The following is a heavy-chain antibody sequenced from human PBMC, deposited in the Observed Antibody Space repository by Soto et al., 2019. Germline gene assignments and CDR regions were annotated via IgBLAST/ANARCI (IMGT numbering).Heavy chain of an antibody. Sequence: GGSLRLSCAVSGFTISSNYMSWVRRPPGKGPEWVSDIYSGGSTYYADSVKGRFTISRDNSKNTLYLQMNSLRAEDTAVYYCARERDGHNPNWFDLWGQGTLVTVSS. D-gene: IGHD2-8*01. V-gene: IGHV3-53*01. CDR1: GFTISSNY. J-gene: IGHJ5*02. CDR2: IYSGGST. CDR3: ARERDGHNPNWFDL.